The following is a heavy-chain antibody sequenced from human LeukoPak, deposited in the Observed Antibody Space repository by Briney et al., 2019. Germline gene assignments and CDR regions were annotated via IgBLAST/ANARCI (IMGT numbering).Heavy chain of an antibody. J-gene: IGHJ6*03. D-gene: IGHD1-26*01. CDR3: ARDRGIVLPDTSYYMDV. CDR1: GFTFRDYY. V-gene: IGHV3-11*01. CDR2: ITVSGSTI. Sequence: GGSLRLSCAASGFTFRDYYTSWIRQAPGKGLEWISYITVSGSTIYYADSVKGRLTISRDNARNSLYLQMDGLRAEDTAVYYCARDRGIVLPDTSYYMDVWGKGTTVTVSS.